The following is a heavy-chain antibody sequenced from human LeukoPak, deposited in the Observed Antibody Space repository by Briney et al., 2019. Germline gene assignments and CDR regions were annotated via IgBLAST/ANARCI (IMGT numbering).Heavy chain of an antibody. CDR3: ARGGTVTTETFFDY. J-gene: IGHJ4*02. Sequence: GGSLRLSCAASGFTFSSYAMHWVRQAPGEGLEWVAGISYAGSNKYYADSVKGRFTISRDNAKNSLYLQMNSLRAEDTAVYYCARGGTVTTETFFDYWGQGTLVTVSS. V-gene: IGHV3-30-3*01. CDR1: GFTFSSYA. D-gene: IGHD4-17*01. CDR2: ISYAGSNK.